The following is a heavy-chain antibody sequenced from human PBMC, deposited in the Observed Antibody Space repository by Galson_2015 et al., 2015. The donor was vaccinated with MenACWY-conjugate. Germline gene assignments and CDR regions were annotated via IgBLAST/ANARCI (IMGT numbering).Heavy chain of an antibody. D-gene: IGHD2/OR15-2a*01. J-gene: IGHJ4*01. Sequence: SLRLSCAASGFTFSTYWMHWVRQAPGKGLVWVSRVNSDGRSTSYADSVKGRFTISRDNAKNTLYLQMNSLRAEDTAVYYCARLHGSYSTTSLLDHWGHGTLLTVSS. CDR3: ARLHGSYSTTSLLDH. CDR2: VNSDGRST. V-gene: IGHV3-74*01. CDR1: GFTFSTYW.